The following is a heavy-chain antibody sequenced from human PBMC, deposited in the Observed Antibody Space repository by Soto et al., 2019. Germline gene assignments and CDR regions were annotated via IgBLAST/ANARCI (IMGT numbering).Heavy chain of an antibody. D-gene: IGHD2-15*01. CDR1: GFTLSAHY. CDR3: ADLTWGGSYFP. J-gene: IGHJ4*02. V-gene: IGHV3-72*01. Sequence: GGSLRLSCVASGFTLSAHYMDWARQAPGKGLEWAGRIKDKPRSYTTDYADSVKGRFTISRDDSKNSVFLQMNSLTTEDTATYYCADLTWGGSYFPWGQGTLVTVSS. CDR2: IKDKPRSYTT.